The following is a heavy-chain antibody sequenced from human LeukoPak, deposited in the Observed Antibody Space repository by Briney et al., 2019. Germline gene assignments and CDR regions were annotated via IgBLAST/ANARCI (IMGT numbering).Heavy chain of an antibody. Sequence: GGSLRLSCAASGFTFSDYYMSWIRQAPGKGLEWVSYISSSGSTIYYADSVKGRFTISRDNAKNSLYLQMNSLRAEDMAVYYCARDPYYYDSSGIDYWGQGTLVTVSS. J-gene: IGHJ4*02. CDR3: ARDPYYYDSSGIDY. V-gene: IGHV3-11*04. D-gene: IGHD3-22*01. CDR2: ISSSGSTI. CDR1: GFTFSDYY.